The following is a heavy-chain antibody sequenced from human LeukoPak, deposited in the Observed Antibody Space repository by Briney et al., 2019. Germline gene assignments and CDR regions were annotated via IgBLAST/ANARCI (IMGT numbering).Heavy chain of an antibody. CDR3: ARRSISYYYYYMDV. V-gene: IGHV4-34*01. D-gene: IGHD6-13*01. CDR2: INHSGST. J-gene: IGHJ6*03. CDR1: GGSFSGYY. Sequence: SETLSLTCAVYGGSFSGYYWSWIRQPPGKGLEWIGEINHSGSTNYNPPLKSRVTISVDTSKNQFSLKLSSVTAADTAVYYCARRSISYYYYYMDVWGKGTTVTVSS.